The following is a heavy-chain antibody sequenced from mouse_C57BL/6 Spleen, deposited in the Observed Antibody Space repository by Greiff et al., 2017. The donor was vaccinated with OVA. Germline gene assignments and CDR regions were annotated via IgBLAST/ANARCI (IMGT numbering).Heavy chain of an antibody. V-gene: IGHV1-82*01. CDR2: IYPGDGDT. CDR1: GYAFSSSW. Sequence: QVQLQQSGPELVKPGASVKISCKASGYAFSSSWMNWAKQRPGKGLEWIGRIYPGDGDTNYNGKFKGKATLTADKSSSTAYMQLSSLTSEDSAVYFCAPYGSSYDYFDYWGQGTTLTVSS. D-gene: IGHD1-1*01. CDR3: APYGSSYDYFDY. J-gene: IGHJ2*01.